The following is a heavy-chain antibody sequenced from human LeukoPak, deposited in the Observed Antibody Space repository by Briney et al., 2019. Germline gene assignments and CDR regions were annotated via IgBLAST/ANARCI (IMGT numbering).Heavy chain of an antibody. D-gene: IGHD6-19*01. V-gene: IGHV3-30-3*01. J-gene: IGHJ4*02. CDR2: ISYDGSNK. CDR3: AGAIFSSGWYKTPFGY. Sequence: QPGRSLRLSCAASGFTFSSYAMHWVRQAPGKGLEWVAVISYDGSNKYYADSVKGRFTISRDNSKTTLYLQMNSLRAEDTAVYYCAGAIFSSGWYKTPFGYWGQGTLVTVSS. CDR1: GFTFSSYA.